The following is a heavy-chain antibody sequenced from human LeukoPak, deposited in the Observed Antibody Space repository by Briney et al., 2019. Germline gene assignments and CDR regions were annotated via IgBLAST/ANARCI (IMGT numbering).Heavy chain of an antibody. Sequence: PSETLSLTCTVSGVSINSSSYYCGWIRQPPGKGLEWIANIHYSESPYYNPSLKSRVSISVDTSKSQFSLNLSSVTAADTAVYYCARLERGSSDYDVHGFWGQGTLVTVSS. CDR2: IHYSESP. J-gene: IGHJ4*02. CDR3: ARLERGSSDYDVHGF. CDR1: GVSINSSSYY. D-gene: IGHD5-12*01. V-gene: IGHV4-39*01.